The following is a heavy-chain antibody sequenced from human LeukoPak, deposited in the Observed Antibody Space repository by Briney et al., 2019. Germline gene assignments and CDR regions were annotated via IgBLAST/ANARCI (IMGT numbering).Heavy chain of an antibody. V-gene: IGHV4-59*11. Sequence: SETLSLTCTVSGGSISSHYWSWIRQPPGKGLEWIGYIYYSGSTNYNPSLKSRVTISVDTSKNQFSLKLTSVTAADTALYYCARDGEYSAYVDAFDIWGQGTMVTVSS. D-gene: IGHD5-12*01. J-gene: IGHJ3*02. CDR3: ARDGEYSAYVDAFDI. CDR1: GGSISSHY. CDR2: IYYSGST.